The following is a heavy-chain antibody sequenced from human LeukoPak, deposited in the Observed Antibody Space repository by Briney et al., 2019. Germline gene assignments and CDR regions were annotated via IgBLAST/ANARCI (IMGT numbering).Heavy chain of an antibody. J-gene: IGHJ4*02. CDR2: ISSGSSDK. V-gene: IGHV3-21*01. Sequence: GGSLRLSCAASGFTFSSYTMNWVRQAPGKGREWVSSISSGSSDKKYADSVKGRFTISRDNAKNSLDLQMNSLRVEDTAIYYCARNQRTVIRYFDSWGQGTLVTVSS. CDR1: GFTFSSYT. CDR3: ARNQRTVIRYFDS. D-gene: IGHD2-21*01.